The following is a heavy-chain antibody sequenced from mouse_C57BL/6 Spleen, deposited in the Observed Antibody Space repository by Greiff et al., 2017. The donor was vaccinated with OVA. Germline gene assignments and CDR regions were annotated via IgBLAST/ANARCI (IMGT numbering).Heavy chain of an antibody. CDR2: IDPSDSYT. D-gene: IGHD1-1*01. Sequence: QVQLQQPGAELVMPGASVKLSCKASGYTFTSYWMHWVKQRPGQGLEWIGEIDPSDSYTNYNQKFKGKSTLTVDKSSSTAYMQLSSLTSEDSAVYYCARAITTVVAPYYAMDDWGQGTSVTVSS. CDR3: ARAITTVVAPYYAMDD. V-gene: IGHV1-69*01. CDR1: GYTFTSYW. J-gene: IGHJ4*01.